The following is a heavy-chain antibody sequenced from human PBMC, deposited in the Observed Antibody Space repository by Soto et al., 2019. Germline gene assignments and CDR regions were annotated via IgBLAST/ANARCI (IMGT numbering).Heavy chain of an antibody. CDR2: INHSGST. CDR3: ARVIPELGYYYYGMDV. Sequence: SETLSLTCAVYGGSFSGYYWSWIRQPPGKGLEWIGEINHSGSTNYNPSLKSRVTISVDTSKNQFSLELSSVTAADTAVYYCARVIPELGYYYYGMDVWGQGTTVTVSS. CDR1: GGSFSGYY. D-gene: IGHD1-26*01. V-gene: IGHV4-34*01. J-gene: IGHJ6*02.